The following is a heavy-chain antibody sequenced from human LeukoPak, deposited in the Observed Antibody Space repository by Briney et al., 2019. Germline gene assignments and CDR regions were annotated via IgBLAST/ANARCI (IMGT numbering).Heavy chain of an antibody. V-gene: IGHV1-46*01. J-gene: IGHJ4*02. CDR3: ARDQEGFDY. CDR1: GYSFTNNY. CDR2: IYPRDGST. Sequence: ASVKVPCKASGYSFTNNYIHWVRQAPGQGLEWMGMIYPRDGSTSYAQRFQDRVTVTRDTSTSTVHMELSGLRAGDTALYYCARDQEGFDYWGQGTLVTVSS.